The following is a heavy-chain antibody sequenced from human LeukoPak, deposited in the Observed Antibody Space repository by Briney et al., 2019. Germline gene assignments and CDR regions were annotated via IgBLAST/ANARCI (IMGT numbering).Heavy chain of an antibody. CDR1: GGSISSYY. CDR3: ARETYDSSGIGPTFDI. D-gene: IGHD3-22*01. J-gene: IGHJ3*02. Sequence: SETLSLTCTVPGGSISSYYWSWIRQPAGKGLEWIGRIYTSGSTNYNPSLKSRVTMSVDTSKNQFSLKLSSVTAADTAVYYCARETYDSSGIGPTFDIWGQGTMVTVSS. V-gene: IGHV4-4*07. CDR2: IYTSGST.